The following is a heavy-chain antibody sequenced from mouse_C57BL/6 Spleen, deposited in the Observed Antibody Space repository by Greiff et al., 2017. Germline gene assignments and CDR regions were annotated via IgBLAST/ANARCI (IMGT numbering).Heavy chain of an antibody. CDR3: THDGYQGFAY. V-gene: IGHV5-9-1*02. D-gene: IGHD2-3*01. CDR2: ISSGGDYI. J-gene: IGHJ3*01. Sequence: EVQGVESGEGLVKPGGSLKLSCAASGFTFSSYAMSWVRQTPEKRLEWVAYISSGGDYIYYADTVKGRFTISRDNARNTLYLQMSSLMSEDTAMYYCTHDGYQGFAYWGQGTLVTVSA. CDR1: GFTFSSYA.